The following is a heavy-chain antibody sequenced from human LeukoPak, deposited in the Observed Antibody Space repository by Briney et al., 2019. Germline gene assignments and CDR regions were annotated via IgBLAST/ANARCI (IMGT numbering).Heavy chain of an antibody. CDR2: IYPGDSQT. D-gene: IGHD1-26*01. V-gene: IGHV5-51*01. Sequence: RGESLKISCKGSGYTFSNNWIGWVRQMPGKGLKWVGIIYPGDSQTRYSPSFQGQVTISADKSISTAYLQWSSLKASDIAMYYCARLSAGSHFHLDSWGQGTLVTVSS. CDR1: GYTFSNNW. J-gene: IGHJ4*02. CDR3: ARLSAGSHFHLDS.